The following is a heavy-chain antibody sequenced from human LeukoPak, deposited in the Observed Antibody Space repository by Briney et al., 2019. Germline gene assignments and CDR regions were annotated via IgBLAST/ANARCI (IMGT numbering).Heavy chain of an antibody. CDR2: ISSSSSTI. J-gene: IGHJ4*02. D-gene: IGHD3-10*01. CDR3: AKDYYYGG. Sequence: GGSLRLSCAASGFTFSSYAMSWVRQAPGKGLEWVSYISSSSSTIYYADSVKGRFTISRDNAKNSLYLQMNSLRAEDTAVYYCAKDYYYGGWGQGTLVTASS. V-gene: IGHV3-48*01. CDR1: GFTFSSYA.